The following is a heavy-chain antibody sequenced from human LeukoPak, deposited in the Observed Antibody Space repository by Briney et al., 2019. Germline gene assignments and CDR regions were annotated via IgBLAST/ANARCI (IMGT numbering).Heavy chain of an antibody. D-gene: IGHD6-13*01. CDR2: IYHSGTT. J-gene: IGHJ6*03. CDR3: ARVEIAAAGSGYYYYYYMDV. V-gene: IGHV4-39*07. Sequence: SETLSLTCTVSSGSISTSNYYWGWVRQPPGKALEWIGSIYHSGTTYYNASLKSRVTISVDTSKNRFSLHLSSVTAADTAVYYCARVEIAAAGSGYYYYYYMDVWGKGTTVTVSS. CDR1: SGSISTSNYY.